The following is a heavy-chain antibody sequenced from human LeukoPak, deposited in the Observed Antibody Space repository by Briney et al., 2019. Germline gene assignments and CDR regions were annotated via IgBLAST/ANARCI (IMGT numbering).Heavy chain of an antibody. D-gene: IGHD2-15*01. CDR3: ARDPARGYCSGGSCYSDY. V-gene: IGHV3-23*01. CDR2: ISGSGGST. J-gene: IGHJ4*02. Sequence: PGGSLRLSCAASGFTFSSYAMSWVRQAPGKGLEWVSAISGSGGSTYYADSVKGRFTISRDNAKNSLYLQMNSLRAEDTAVYYCARDPARGYCSGGSCYSDYWGQGTLVTVSS. CDR1: GFTFSSYA.